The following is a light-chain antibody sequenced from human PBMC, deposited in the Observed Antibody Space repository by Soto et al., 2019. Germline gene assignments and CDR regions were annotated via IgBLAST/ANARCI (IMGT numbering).Light chain of an antibody. CDR3: QSYDTSLSASV. CDR2: DNT. J-gene: IGLJ2*01. Sequence: QSALTQPPSVSGAPGQRVTISCTGSRSNIGAGYAVHWYQQLPGTAPKLLIYDNTNRPSGVPDRFSASESGTSASLAITGFQSEDEADYYCQSYDTSLSASVFGGGTQLTVL. V-gene: IGLV1-40*01. CDR1: RSNIGAGYA.